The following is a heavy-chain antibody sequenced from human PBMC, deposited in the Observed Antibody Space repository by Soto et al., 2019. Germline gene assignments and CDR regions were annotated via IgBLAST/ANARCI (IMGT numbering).Heavy chain of an antibody. J-gene: IGHJ4*02. CDR3: ARGDLTRDF. Sequence: SETLSLTCSFYGGSLICYYWSWIRQPPGKGLEWIGEINHSGSTNYNPSLKSLVTISVDTSKNQFSLKLSSVTAADTAVYYCARGDLTRDFWGQGTLVTVSS. CDR1: GGSLICYY. D-gene: IGHD3-9*01. CDR2: INHSGST. V-gene: IGHV4-34*01.